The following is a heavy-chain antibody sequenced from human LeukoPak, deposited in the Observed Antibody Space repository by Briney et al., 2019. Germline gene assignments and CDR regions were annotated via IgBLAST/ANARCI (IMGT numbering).Heavy chain of an antibody. V-gene: IGHV3-23*01. CDR2: ISGSGGST. D-gene: IGHD2-15*01. Sequence: GGSLRLSCAASGFTFSNYAMSWVRQAPGKGLEWVSAISGSGGSTFHADSVQGRLIISRDNSKNMLFLQLNSLRVEDTAVYYCARDKIVVVVSTTLPEIWGQGTIVTVSS. CDR1: GFTFSNYA. J-gene: IGHJ3*02. CDR3: ARDKIVVVVSTTLPEI.